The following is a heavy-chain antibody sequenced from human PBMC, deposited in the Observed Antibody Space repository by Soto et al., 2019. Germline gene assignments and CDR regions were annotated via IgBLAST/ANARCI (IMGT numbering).Heavy chain of an antibody. J-gene: IGHJ5*02. CDR2: IKPSSRTA. CDR3: ARAYPSADWFGP. CDR1: GVTFTTYF. V-gene: IGHV1-46*01. Sequence: VQLVQSGGEMKEPGASVRVSCKASGVTFTTYFMHWLRQAPGQGLEWVGIIKPSSRTADYARKFKDRVTMSTVTSTTTVYMELSRLRSEDSAVYYCARAYPSADWFGPWGQGTLVTVSS.